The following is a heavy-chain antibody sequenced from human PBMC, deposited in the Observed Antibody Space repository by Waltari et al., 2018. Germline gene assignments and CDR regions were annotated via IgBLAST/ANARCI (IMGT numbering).Heavy chain of an antibody. CDR3: ARGHDFWSGYQNALDY. V-gene: IGHV7-4-1*02. J-gene: IGHJ4*02. D-gene: IGHD3-3*01. CDR2: INPNTGTP. CDR1: GYIFTNNA. Sequence: QVQLVQSGSELKKPGASVKVSCKASGYIFTNNAINWVRQAPGPGLEWMGWINPNTGTPMYAQGFTERFVFSLDTSVTTAYLQITSLKAEDTAIYYCARGHDFWSGYQNALDYWGQGTLVTVSS.